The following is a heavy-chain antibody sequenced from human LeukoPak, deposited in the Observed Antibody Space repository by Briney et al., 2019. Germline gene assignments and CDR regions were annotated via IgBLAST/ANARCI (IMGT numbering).Heavy chain of an antibody. CDR2: IDQDGSEK. CDR1: GFTFSSYA. CDR3: ARDQVGIFDY. Sequence: AGGSLRLSCAASGFTFSSYAMSWVRQAPGKGLEWVANIDQDGSEKNYVDSVKGRFTISRDNAKNSLYLQLNSLRAEDTAVYYCARDQVGIFDYWGQGTLVTVSS. J-gene: IGHJ4*02. D-gene: IGHD1-26*01. V-gene: IGHV3-7*01.